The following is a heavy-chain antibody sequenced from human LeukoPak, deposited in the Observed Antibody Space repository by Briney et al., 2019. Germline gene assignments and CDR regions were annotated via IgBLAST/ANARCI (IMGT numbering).Heavy chain of an antibody. J-gene: IGHJ3*02. Sequence: GGSLRLSCAASGFTFSSYSMNWVRQAPGKGLEWVSSISSSSSYIYYADSVKGRFTISRDNAKNSLYLQMNSLRAEDTAVYYCATIAVAGNTGYRDAFDIWGQGTVVTVSS. CDR2: ISSSSSYI. V-gene: IGHV3-21*01. CDR1: GFTFSSYS. D-gene: IGHD6-19*01. CDR3: ATIAVAGNTGYRDAFDI.